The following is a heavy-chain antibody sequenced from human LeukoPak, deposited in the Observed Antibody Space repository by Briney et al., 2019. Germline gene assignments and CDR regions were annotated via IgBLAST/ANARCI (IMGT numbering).Heavy chain of an antibody. D-gene: IGHD3-10*01. V-gene: IGHV1-2*02. CDR3: MRRSGGATQTP. J-gene: IGHJ5*02. Sequence: ASVKVSCKASGYTFTGFYIHWVRQAPGQGLEWMGWIVLDSGATNYAQKFQGRVAMTRDTSSSTAYMELSRLTSDDTAVYYCMRRSGGATQTPWGQGTLVTVSS. CDR1: GYTFTGFY. CDR2: IVLDSGAT.